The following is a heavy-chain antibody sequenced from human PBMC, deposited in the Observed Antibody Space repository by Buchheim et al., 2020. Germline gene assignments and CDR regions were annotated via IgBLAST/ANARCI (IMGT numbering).Heavy chain of an antibody. CDR1: GYSFTSYW. J-gene: IGHJ6*02. Sequence: EVQLVQSGAEVKKPGESLRISCKGSGYSFTSYWISWVRQMPGKGLEWMGRIDPSESYTNYSPSFQGHVTISADKSISLAYLQWSSLKASDTAMYYCATHIAARRGMDYYGMDVWGQGTT. CDR2: IDPSESYT. CDR3: ATHIAARRGMDYYGMDV. D-gene: IGHD6-6*01. V-gene: IGHV5-10-1*01.